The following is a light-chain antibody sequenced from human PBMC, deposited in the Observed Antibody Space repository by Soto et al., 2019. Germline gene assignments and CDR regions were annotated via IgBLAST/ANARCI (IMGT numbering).Light chain of an antibody. CDR2: DAS. CDR3: QQLTRYPST. V-gene: IGKV1-9*01. J-gene: IGKJ4*01. CDR1: EDITNY. Sequence: IQLSQSPSSLSASVGDRVTVTCRASEDITNYLAWYQQKVGKAPKLLIYDASTLPTGVPSRFSGSASGTDFTLTISGLQPEGFATYYCQQLTRYPSTFAGGTKVDIK.